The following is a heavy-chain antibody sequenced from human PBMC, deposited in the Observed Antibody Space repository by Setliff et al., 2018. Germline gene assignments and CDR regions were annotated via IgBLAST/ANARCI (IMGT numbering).Heavy chain of an antibody. J-gene: IGHJ4*02. CDR3: TTDRWFGDSGYY. CDR2: INKDGDGT. CDR1: GFSFNNYW. D-gene: IGHD3-10*01. V-gene: IGHV3-74*01. Sequence: GGSLRLSCEASGFSFNNYWMYWVRQVPGKGLVWVSGINKDGDGTRYADSVRGRFTISRDNSKNTVYLRMNALRAEDTAVYYCTTDRWFGDSGYYWGQGTLVTVSS.